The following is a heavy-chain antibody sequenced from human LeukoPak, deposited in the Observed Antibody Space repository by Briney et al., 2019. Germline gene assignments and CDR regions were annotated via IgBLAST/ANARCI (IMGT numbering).Heavy chain of an antibody. V-gene: IGHV3-7*04. CDR2: IKQDGSEK. CDR3: AREKWSRYYYGMDV. D-gene: IGHD2-15*01. J-gene: IGHJ6*02. Sequence: PGGSLRLSCVVSGFTFTSSWMSWVRQAPGKGLEWVANIKQDGSEKYYVDSVKGRLTISRDNAKNSLYLQMNSLRAEDTAVYYCAREKWSRYYYGMDVWGQGTTVTVSS. CDR1: GFTFTSSW.